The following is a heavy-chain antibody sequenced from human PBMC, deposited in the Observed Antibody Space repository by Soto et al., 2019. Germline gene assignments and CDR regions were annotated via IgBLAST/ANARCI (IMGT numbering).Heavy chain of an antibody. CDR3: ARGGGYCSSTSCYRRPFDY. Sequence: QVQLVQSGAEVKKPGSSVKVSCKASGGTFSSYAISWVRQAPGQGLEWMGGIFPIFGTANYAQKFQGRVTITADESTSTAYMELSSLRSEDTAVYYCARGGGYCSSTSCYRRPFDYWGQGTLVTVSS. J-gene: IGHJ4*02. D-gene: IGHD2-2*01. CDR2: IFPIFGTA. CDR1: GGTFSSYA. V-gene: IGHV1-69*01.